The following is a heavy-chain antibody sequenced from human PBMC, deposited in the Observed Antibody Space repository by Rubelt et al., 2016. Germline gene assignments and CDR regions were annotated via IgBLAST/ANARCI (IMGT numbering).Heavy chain of an antibody. D-gene: IGHD3-10*01. J-gene: IGHJ6*02. Sequence: QVQLQESGPGLVKPSETLSLTCTVSGDSVSSGSYYWSWIRQSPGKGLEWIGYIYFRGSTNYNPSLESRVTISVDRSKNQFSLKLSSVTAADTAVYYCARDQYGSGSHYYGMDVWGQGTTVTVSS. CDR3: ARDQYGSGSHYYGMDV. CDR1: GDSVSSGSYY. CDR2: IYFRGST. V-gene: IGHV4-61*01.